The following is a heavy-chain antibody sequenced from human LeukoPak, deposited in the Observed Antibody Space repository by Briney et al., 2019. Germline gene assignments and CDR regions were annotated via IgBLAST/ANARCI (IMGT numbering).Heavy chain of an antibody. V-gene: IGHV3-48*02. Sequence: GGSLRLSCAASGXTFSSYSMNWVRQAPGKGLEWVSYISRSGSTIYYADSVKGRFTISRGNAKNSLYLQMNSLRDEDTAVYYCARDRAAAGRDFDFWGQGTLVTVSS. CDR2: ISRSGSTI. J-gene: IGHJ4*02. CDR3: ARDRAAAGRDFDF. D-gene: IGHD6-13*01. CDR1: GXTFSSYS.